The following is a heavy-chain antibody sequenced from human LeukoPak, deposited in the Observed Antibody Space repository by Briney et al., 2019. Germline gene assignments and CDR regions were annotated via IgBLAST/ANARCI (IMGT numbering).Heavy chain of an antibody. V-gene: IGHV3-11*01. J-gene: IGHJ2*01. D-gene: IGHD3-10*01. CDR3: ARVNYYGSEASWYFDL. Sequence: GGSLRLSCAASGFTFSDYYMSWIRQAPGKGLEWVSYISSSGSTIYYADSVKGRFTISRDNAKNSLYLQMNSLRAEDTAVYYCARVNYYGSEASWYFDLWGRGTLVTVSS. CDR1: GFTFSDYY. CDR2: ISSSGSTI.